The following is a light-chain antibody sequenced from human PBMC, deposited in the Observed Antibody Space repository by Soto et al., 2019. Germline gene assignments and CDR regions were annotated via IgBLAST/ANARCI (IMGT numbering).Light chain of an antibody. CDR2: KAS. Sequence: DIQMTQSPSTLSASVGERVTITCRASQSISNWLAWYQHKAGKAPKLLIYKASSLRSGVPSRFSGSGSGTEFTLTISSLQPDDFATYYCQQYNSYWAFGQGTKVDIK. CDR3: QQYNSYWA. CDR1: QSISNW. J-gene: IGKJ1*01. V-gene: IGKV1-5*03.